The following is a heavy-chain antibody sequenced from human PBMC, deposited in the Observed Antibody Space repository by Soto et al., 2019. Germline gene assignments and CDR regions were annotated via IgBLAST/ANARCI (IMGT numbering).Heavy chain of an antibody. CDR1: GYTFTSYG. CDR3: ARGGIAVAGLRGGYYYGMDV. J-gene: IGHJ6*02. D-gene: IGHD6-19*01. V-gene: IGHV1-18*01. CDR2: ISAYNGNT. Sequence: ASVKVSCKASGYTFTSYGISWVRQAPGQGLEWMGWISAYNGNTNYAQKLQGRVTMTTDTSTSTAYMELRSLRSDDTAVYYCARGGIAVAGLRGGYYYGMDVWGQGTTVTVSS.